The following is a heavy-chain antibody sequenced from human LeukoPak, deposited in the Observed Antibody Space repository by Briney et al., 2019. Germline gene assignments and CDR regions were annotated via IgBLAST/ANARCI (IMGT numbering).Heavy chain of an antibody. J-gene: IGHJ5*02. Sequence: GGSLRLSCSASGFTFSTNSMHWVRQAPGKGLEFVSAITSNGGNTYYADSVKGRFTISRDNSKNTLYLQMSSLRAEDTAVYYCVTVGMKGIWSYLRFDPRGQGTLVSVSS. CDR2: ITSNGGNT. D-gene: IGHD6-13*01. V-gene: IGHV3-64D*08. CDR3: VTVGMKGIWSYLRFDP. CDR1: GFTFSTNS.